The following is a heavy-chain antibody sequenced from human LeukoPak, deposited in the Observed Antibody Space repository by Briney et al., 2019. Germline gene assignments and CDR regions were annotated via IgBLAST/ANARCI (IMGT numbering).Heavy chain of an antibody. Sequence: GGSLRLSCAASGFTFSTYWMHWVRQVPGKGLVWVSRINTDGSITNYADSVKGRFSISRDNAKNTLYLQMNSLRAEDTALYYCAREFYYYYYMDVWGKGTTVTISS. J-gene: IGHJ6*03. CDR3: AREFYYYYYMDV. CDR2: INTDGSIT. CDR1: GFTFSTYW. V-gene: IGHV3-74*01.